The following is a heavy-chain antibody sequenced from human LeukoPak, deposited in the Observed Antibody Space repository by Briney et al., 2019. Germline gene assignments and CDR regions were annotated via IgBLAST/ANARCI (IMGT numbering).Heavy chain of an antibody. Sequence: GGSLRLSCAASGFTVSNNYMSWVRQAPGKGLEWVSSISSSSSYIYYADSVKGRFTISRDNAKNSLYLQMNSLRAEDTAVYYCATTGSGSYYDYWGQGTLVTVSS. CDR1: GFTVSNNY. CDR3: ATTGSGSYYDY. V-gene: IGHV3-21*01. CDR2: ISSSSSYI. D-gene: IGHD1-26*01. J-gene: IGHJ4*02.